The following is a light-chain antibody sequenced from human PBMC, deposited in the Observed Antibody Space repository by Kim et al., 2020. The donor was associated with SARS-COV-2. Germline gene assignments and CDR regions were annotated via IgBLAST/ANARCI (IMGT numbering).Light chain of an antibody. Sequence: ASVGDRVTLSCRASQGIGHGLAWYQQKPGRSPTLLIYAVSTLASGVPTTFSGRGSGTDFTLSISSLQPEDSATYYCQQFTSYPCTFGPGTKLEI. CDR3: QQFTSYPCT. CDR1: QGIGHG. J-gene: IGKJ2*02. CDR2: AVS. V-gene: IGKV1-13*02.